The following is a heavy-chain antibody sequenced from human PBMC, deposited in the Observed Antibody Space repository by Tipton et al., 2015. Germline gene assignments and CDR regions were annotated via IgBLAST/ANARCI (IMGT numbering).Heavy chain of an antibody. V-gene: IGHV4-4*07. J-gene: IGHJ6*02. CDR2: IYNSRRT. D-gene: IGHD4-11*01. CDR3: AASTVNTREDEDLGLDG. CDR1: GGSISSYY. Sequence: LSLTCTVSGGSISSYYWSWLRPPAGKGLEWLGRIYNSRRTNYTPSLKSRGTMSVDPSKNQFSLTLSSVTAADTAVYYCAASTVNTREDEDLGLDGWGQGTTVIVS.